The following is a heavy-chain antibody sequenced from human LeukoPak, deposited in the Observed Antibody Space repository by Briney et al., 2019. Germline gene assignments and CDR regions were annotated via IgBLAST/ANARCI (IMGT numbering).Heavy chain of an antibody. V-gene: IGHV4-39*01. D-gene: IGHD5-24*01. CDR3: ARHEEEDGYNAKTIDY. CDR2: IYYSGHT. Sequence: SETLSLTCTVSSDSISSSSTYWAWVRQSPGKGLEWIGAIYYSGHTYYNPSLKSRITMSVDTSKNQFSLKVSYVTAADTAVYYCARHEEEDGYNAKTIDYWGQGTLVTVYS. J-gene: IGHJ4*02. CDR1: SDSISSSSTY.